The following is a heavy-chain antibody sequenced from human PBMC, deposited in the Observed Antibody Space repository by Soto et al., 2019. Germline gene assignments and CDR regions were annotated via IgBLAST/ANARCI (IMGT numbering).Heavy chain of an antibody. CDR3: VRENYYYGMDV. Sequence: PGGSLRLSCAASGFTFSSYWMSWVRQAPGKGLEWVANIKQDGSEKYYVDSVKGRFTISRDNAENSLYLQMNSLRAEDTAVYYCVRENYYYGMDVWGQGTTVTVSS. J-gene: IGHJ6*02. V-gene: IGHV3-7*01. CDR2: IKQDGSEK. CDR1: GFTFSSYW.